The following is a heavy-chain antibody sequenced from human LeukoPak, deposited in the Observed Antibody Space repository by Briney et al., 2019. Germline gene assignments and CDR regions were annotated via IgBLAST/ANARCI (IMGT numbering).Heavy chain of an antibody. Sequence: ASVKVSCKASGYTFTGYYMHWVRQAPGQGLEWMGIINPSGGSTSYAQKFQGRVTMTRDMSTSTVYMELSSLRSEDTAVYCCARDPTVTALGWFDPWGQGTLVTVSS. D-gene: IGHD4-17*01. CDR1: GYTFTGYY. V-gene: IGHV1-46*01. CDR3: ARDPTVTALGWFDP. CDR2: INPSGGST. J-gene: IGHJ5*02.